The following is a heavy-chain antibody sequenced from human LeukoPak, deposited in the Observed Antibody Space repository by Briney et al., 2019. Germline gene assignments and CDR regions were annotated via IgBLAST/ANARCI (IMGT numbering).Heavy chain of an antibody. V-gene: IGHV3-30*02. CDR1: XFTFSSYG. CDR2: IRYDGSNK. CDR3: XXXXXGXXSVHXDYXLXXXXXDV. J-gene: IGHJ6*04. D-gene: IGHD4-11*01. Sequence: CAASXFTFSSYGMHWVRQAPGKGLEWVAFIRYDGSNKYYADSVKGRFTISRDNSKNTLYLQMNSLRAEDTAVYYCXXXXXGXXSVHXDYXLXXXXXDVWGKXTXVTISS.